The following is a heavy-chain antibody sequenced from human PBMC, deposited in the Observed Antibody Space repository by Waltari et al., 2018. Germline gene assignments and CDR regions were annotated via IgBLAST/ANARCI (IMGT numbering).Heavy chain of an antibody. CDR2: ISSSSSYL. Sequence: EVQLVESGGGLVKPGGSLRLSCAASGFTFSSYSMNWVRQAPGKGLEWVSSISSSSSYLYYEDSVKGRFTISRDNAKNSLYLQMNSLRAEDTAVYYCARGNDYGHVYYYYYMDVWGKGTTVTVSS. D-gene: IGHD4-17*01. CDR3: ARGNDYGHVYYYYYMDV. V-gene: IGHV3-21*01. CDR1: GFTFSSYS. J-gene: IGHJ6*03.